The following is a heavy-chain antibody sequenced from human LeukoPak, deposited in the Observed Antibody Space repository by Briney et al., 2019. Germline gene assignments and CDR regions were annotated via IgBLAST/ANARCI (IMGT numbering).Heavy chain of an antibody. D-gene: IGHD3-22*01. Sequence: SQTLSLTCTVSGGSISSGGYYWSWIRQPPGKGLEWIGYIYHSGSTYYNPSLKSRVTISVDRSKNQFSLKLSSVTAADTAVYYCARDMGDRYYYDSTHGAFDIWGQGTMVTVSS. J-gene: IGHJ3*02. CDR3: ARDMGDRYYYDSTHGAFDI. CDR1: GGSISSGGYY. CDR2: IYHSGST. V-gene: IGHV4-30-2*01.